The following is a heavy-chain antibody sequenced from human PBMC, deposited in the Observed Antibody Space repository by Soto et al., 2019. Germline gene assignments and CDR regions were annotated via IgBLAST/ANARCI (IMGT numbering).Heavy chain of an antibody. D-gene: IGHD1-26*01. V-gene: IGHV4-59*01. CDR2: IHYSGST. CDR1: GGSSSSYY. Sequence: SETLSLTCTVSGGSSSSYYWNWIRQSPGKGLEWIGYIHYSGSTNYSPSLKSRVTISIDTSKRQFSLKLRSVTAADTAVYYCARVGSGSYYDFNWFDPWGQGKVVTVSS. CDR3: ARVGSGSYYDFNWFDP. J-gene: IGHJ5*02.